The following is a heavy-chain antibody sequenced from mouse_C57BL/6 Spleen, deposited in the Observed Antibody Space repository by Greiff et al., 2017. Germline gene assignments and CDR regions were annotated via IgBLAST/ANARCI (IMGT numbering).Heavy chain of an antibody. CDR1: GYTFTSYW. Sequence: VQLQQPGAELVKPGASVKVSCKASGYTFTSYWMHWVTQRPGQGLEWIGRLHPSDSDTNYNQTFKGKATLTVDKASSTAYMQLSSLTSEDSAVYYCAIDYGNYGDYWGQGTSVTVSS. CDR3: AIDYGNYGDY. J-gene: IGHJ4*01. D-gene: IGHD2-1*01. CDR2: LHPSDSDT. V-gene: IGHV1-74*01.